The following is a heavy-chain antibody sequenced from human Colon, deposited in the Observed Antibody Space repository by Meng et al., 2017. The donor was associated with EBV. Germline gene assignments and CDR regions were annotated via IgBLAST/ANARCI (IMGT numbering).Heavy chain of an antibody. V-gene: IGHV4-30-4*01. Sequence: QGDLQESGPGLVDPSQTLSLTCTVSGGSMSSGNYYWSWIRQPPGKGLEWIGYIHHSGSAYYNPSLKSRVSISVDTSKNQFSLNLNSMTAADTAVYYCASFDHIPRRNYFDYWGQGTLVTVSS. CDR2: IHHSGSA. CDR1: GGSMSSGNYY. D-gene: IGHD2-21*01. CDR3: ASFDHIPRRNYFDY. J-gene: IGHJ4*02.